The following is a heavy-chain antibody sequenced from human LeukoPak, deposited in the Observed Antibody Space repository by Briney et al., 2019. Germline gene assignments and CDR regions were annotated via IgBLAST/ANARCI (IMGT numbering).Heavy chain of an antibody. D-gene: IGHD2-2*01. Sequence: GGSLRLSCAASGLTFNNYAMSWVRQAPGKGLEWVSGISGRGASKYYADSVKGRFTISRDNSKNTLYLQMNSLRAEDTAVYYCAKGVVVAPDVTPFDYWGQGTLVTVSS. CDR2: ISGRGASK. CDR3: AKGVVVAPDVTPFDY. J-gene: IGHJ4*02. CDR1: GLTFNNYA. V-gene: IGHV3-23*01.